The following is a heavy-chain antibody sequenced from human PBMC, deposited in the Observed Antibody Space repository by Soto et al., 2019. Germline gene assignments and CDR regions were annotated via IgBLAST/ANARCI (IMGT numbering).Heavy chain of an antibody. Sequence: EVQLVESGGDLVKPGGSLRLSCAASGLTFNYAWMHWVRQAPGKGLEWVGRIKNKIDGETTDYAAPVKGRFTISRDDSRSRLYLQMNSLEAEDTALYYCTTSYSSGGAFDFWGQGTLVTVSS. J-gene: IGHJ4*02. D-gene: IGHD6-19*01. CDR3: TTSYSSGGAFDF. CDR1: GLTFNYAW. CDR2: IKNKIDGETT. V-gene: IGHV3-15*07.